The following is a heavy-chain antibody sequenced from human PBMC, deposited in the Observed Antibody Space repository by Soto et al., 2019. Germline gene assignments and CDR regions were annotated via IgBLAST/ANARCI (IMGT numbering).Heavy chain of an antibody. J-gene: IGHJ6*03. Sequence: ASVKVSCKASGCTFTSYGISWVRQAPGQGLEWMGWINAYNGNTNYAQKLQGRVTITTDTSASTAYMELSSLRSEDTAVYYCARDKGNYYYYYMDVWGKGTTVTVSS. CDR1: GCTFTSYG. V-gene: IGHV1-18*01. CDR3: ARDKGNYYYYYMDV. CDR2: INAYNGNT. D-gene: IGHD3-10*01.